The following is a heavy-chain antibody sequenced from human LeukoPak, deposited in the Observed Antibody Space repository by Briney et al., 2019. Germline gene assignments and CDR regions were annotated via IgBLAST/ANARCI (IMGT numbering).Heavy chain of an antibody. Sequence: PGGSLRLSCAASGFTFSIYSMNWVRQAPGKGLEWVSYISRSSTTRYYTDSVKGRFTISRDDDTGSLYLQMNSLRADDTAVYYCARYCGSTSCSGKWYFDPWGRGTLVTVSS. D-gene: IGHD2-2*01. CDR1: GFTFSIYS. J-gene: IGHJ2*01. CDR3: ARYCGSTSCSGKWYFDP. V-gene: IGHV3-48*01. CDR2: ISRSSTTR.